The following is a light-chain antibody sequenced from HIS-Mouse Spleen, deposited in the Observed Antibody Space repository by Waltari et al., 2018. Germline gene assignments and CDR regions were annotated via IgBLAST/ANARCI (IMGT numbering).Light chain of an antibody. V-gene: IGKV3-11*01. Sequence: EIVFTQSPATLSLSPGERATLYCRASQSVSSYLAWYQQKPGQAPRLLIYDASNRATGIPARFSGSGSGTDFTLTISSLEPEDFAVYYCQQRSFGQGTRLEIK. CDR3: QQRS. J-gene: IGKJ5*01. CDR1: QSVSSY. CDR2: DAS.